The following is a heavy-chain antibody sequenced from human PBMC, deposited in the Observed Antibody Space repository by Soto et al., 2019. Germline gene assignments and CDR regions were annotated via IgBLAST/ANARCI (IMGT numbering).Heavy chain of an antibody. Sequence: QVQLVQSGAEVKKPGSSVKVSCKASGGTFSSYAISWVRQAPGQGLEWMGGIIPIFGTVNYAQKFQGRVTITADESTSSAYIELSSLRSEDTAVYYCARARGVRGTPWVNGMDVWGQGTTVTVSS. CDR1: GGTFSSYA. J-gene: IGHJ6*02. CDR2: IIPIFGTV. CDR3: ARARGVRGTPWVNGMDV. V-gene: IGHV1-69*12. D-gene: IGHD3-10*01.